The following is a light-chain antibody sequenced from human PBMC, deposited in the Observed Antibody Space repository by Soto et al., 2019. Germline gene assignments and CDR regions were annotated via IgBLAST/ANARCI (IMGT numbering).Light chain of an antibody. CDR3: QQYNSYWT. V-gene: IGKV1-5*03. Sequence: DIQMTQSPSFLSASVGDRVTLTCRASQSISTWLAWYQQKPGKAPKLLIYKASNLESGVPSRFSGSGSGTEFTLTVSSLQPDDFATHYCQQYNSYWTFGQGTKVEIK. CDR1: QSISTW. CDR2: KAS. J-gene: IGKJ1*01.